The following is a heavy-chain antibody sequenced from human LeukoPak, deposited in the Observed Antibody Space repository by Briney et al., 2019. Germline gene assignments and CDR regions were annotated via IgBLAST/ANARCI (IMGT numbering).Heavy chain of an antibody. Sequence: GESLKISCKGSGYSFTSYWIGGVRQMPGKGLEWMGIIYPGDSDTRYSPSFQGQVTISADKSISTAYLQWSSLKASDTAMYYCARHQEYYDSSGYYPQNWFDPWGQGTLVTVSS. V-gene: IGHV5-51*01. CDR3: ARHQEYYDSSGYYPQNWFDP. J-gene: IGHJ5*02. D-gene: IGHD3-22*01. CDR2: IYPGDSDT. CDR1: GYSFTSYW.